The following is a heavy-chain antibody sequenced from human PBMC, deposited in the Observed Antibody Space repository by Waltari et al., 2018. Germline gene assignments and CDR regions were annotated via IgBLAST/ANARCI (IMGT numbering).Heavy chain of an antibody. Sequence: EVQLLESGGGLVQPGRSLRLSCAASGFTFDDYAMHWVRQAPGKGLEWVSGISWNSGSIGYADSVKGRFTISRDNAKNSLYLQMNSLRAEDTALYYCAKDRVDTAMVTLFDYWGQGTLVTVSS. CDR3: AKDRVDTAMVTLFDY. D-gene: IGHD5-18*01. J-gene: IGHJ4*02. CDR1: GFTFDDYA. V-gene: IGHV3-9*01. CDR2: ISWNSGSI.